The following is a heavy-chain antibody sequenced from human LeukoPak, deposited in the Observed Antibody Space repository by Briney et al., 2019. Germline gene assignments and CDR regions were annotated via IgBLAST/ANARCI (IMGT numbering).Heavy chain of an antibody. CDR3: ARGHTWIPFDY. CDR1: GGSFSGYY. CDR2: INHSGST. D-gene: IGHD5-18*01. J-gene: IGHJ4*02. V-gene: IGHV4-34*01. Sequence: SETLSLTCAVYGGSFSGYYWSWIRQPPGKGLEWIGEINHSGSTNYNPSLKSRVTISVDTSKNQFSLKPSSVTAADTAVYYCARGHTWIPFDYWGQGTLVTVSS.